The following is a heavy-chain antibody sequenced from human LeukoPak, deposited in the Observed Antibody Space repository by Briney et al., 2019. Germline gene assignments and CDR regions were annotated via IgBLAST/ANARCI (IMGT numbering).Heavy chain of an antibody. V-gene: IGHV1-46*01. J-gene: IGHJ4*02. Sequence: ASVKDSCKASGYTFTSYYMHWVRQAPGQGLEWMGLINPSGGSTSYAQKFQGRVTMTRDMSTSTVYMELSSLRSEDTAVYFCAREGGGLPFDYWGQGTLVTVSS. CDR1: GYTFTSYY. CDR3: AREGGGLPFDY. D-gene: IGHD2-15*01. CDR2: INPSGGST.